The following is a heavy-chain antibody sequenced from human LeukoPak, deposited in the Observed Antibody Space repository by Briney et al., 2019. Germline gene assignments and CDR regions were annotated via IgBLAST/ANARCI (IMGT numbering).Heavy chain of an antibody. CDR2: IYYSGST. Sequence: SETLSLTCTVSGGSISSYYWSWIRQPPGKGLEWIGYIYYSGSTNYNPSLKSRVTISVDTSKNQFSLKLSSVTAADTAVYYCARHPRGGKGYFDYWGQGTLVTVSS. J-gene: IGHJ4*02. CDR1: GGSISSYY. D-gene: IGHD4-23*01. V-gene: IGHV4-59*08. CDR3: ARHPRGGKGYFDY.